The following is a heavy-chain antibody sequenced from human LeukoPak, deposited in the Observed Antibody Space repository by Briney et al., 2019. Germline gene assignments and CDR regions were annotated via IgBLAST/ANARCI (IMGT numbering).Heavy chain of an antibody. CDR1: GGSFSGYY. CDR3: ASASITRYYFDY. V-gene: IGHV4-34*01. D-gene: IGHD4-11*01. Sequence: PSETPSLTCAVYGGSFSGYYWSWIRQPPGKGLEWIGEINHSGSTNYNPSLKSRVTISVDTSKNQFSLKLSSVTAADTAVYYCASASITRYYFDYWGQGTLVTVSS. J-gene: IGHJ4*02. CDR2: INHSGST.